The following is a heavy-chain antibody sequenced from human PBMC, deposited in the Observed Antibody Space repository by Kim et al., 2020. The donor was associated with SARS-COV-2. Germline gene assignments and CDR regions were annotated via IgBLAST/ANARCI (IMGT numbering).Heavy chain of an antibody. J-gene: IGHJ5*02. Sequence: SVKVSCKASGGTFSSYAISWVRQAPGQGLEWMGGIIPIFGTANYAQKFQGRVTITADESTSTAYMELSSLRSEDTAVYYCASGYTSPKSSIGGFDPWGQGTLVTVSS. CDR3: ASGYTSPKSSIGGFDP. V-gene: IGHV1-69*13. CDR1: GGTFSSYA. CDR2: IIPIFGTA. D-gene: IGHD6-13*01.